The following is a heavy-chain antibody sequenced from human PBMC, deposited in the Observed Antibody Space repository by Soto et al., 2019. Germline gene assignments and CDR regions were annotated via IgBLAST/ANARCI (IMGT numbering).Heavy chain of an antibody. V-gene: IGHV1-8*01. Sequence: ASVKVSCKASGYTFTSYDINWVRQATGQGLEWMGWMNPNSGNTGYAQKFQGRVTMTRNTSISTAYTELSSLRSEDTAVYYCARAVFRITIFGVVDSPSGYMDVWGKGTTVTVSS. J-gene: IGHJ6*03. CDR2: MNPNSGNT. CDR1: GYTFTSYD. CDR3: ARAVFRITIFGVVDSPSGYMDV. D-gene: IGHD3-3*01.